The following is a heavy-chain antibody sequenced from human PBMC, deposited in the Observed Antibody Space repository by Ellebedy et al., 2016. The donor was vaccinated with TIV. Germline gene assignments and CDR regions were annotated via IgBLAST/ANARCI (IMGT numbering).Heavy chain of an antibody. V-gene: IGHV4-39*07. CDR3: ARDPALPRGRFDT. Sequence: MPSETLSLTCTVSGGSIRSSTYYWAWIRQPPGKGLEWLGNIFYSGSAYYNTSLQSRVTMSVDTSKNQFSLKLNSVTAADTAVYYCARDPALPRGRFDTWGQGTLVTVSS. CDR1: GGSIRSSTYY. CDR2: IFYSGSA. J-gene: IGHJ5*02.